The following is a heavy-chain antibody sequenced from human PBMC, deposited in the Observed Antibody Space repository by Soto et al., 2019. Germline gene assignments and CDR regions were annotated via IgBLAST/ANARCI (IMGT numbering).Heavy chain of an antibody. D-gene: IGHD7-27*01. V-gene: IGHV4-30-4*01. CDR2: IYYSGST. Sequence: SETLSLTCTVSGGSISSGDYYWSWIRQPPGKGLEWIGHIYYSGSTYYNPSLKSRVTISVDTSKNQFSLKLSSVTAADTAVYYCASTGGLQTGAFDIWGQGTMVTVSS. CDR3: ASTGGLQTGAFDI. CDR1: GGSISSGDYY. J-gene: IGHJ3*02.